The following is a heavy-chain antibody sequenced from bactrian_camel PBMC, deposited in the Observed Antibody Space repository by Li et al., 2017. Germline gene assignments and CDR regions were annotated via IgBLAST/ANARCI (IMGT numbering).Heavy chain of an antibody. J-gene: IGHJ4*01. CDR1: GYTAGESC. CDR2: IYIGNGYT. Sequence: VESGGGSVEAGGSLRLSCVVSGYTAGESCMAWFRQAPGKGLEWVSSIYIGNGYTTYSDSVKGRFTISKDNAKNTLYLQMNSLKTEDTAVYYCTTWFVSNWGQGTQVTVS. CDR3: TTWFVSN. V-gene: IGHV3S2*01.